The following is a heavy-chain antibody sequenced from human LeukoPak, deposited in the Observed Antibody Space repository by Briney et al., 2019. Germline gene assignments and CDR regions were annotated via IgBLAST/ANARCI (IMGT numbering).Heavy chain of an antibody. J-gene: IGHJ6*03. V-gene: IGHV4-59*08. D-gene: IGHD4-11*01. Sequence: SETLSLTCAVSGASISSHYWSWFRQPPGQGLEWIAWIRISGASNSNPSLKSRVTISGDTSKNQISLKLTSVTAADTAVYYCERHQDYSGTTFYDYMDVWGKGTTVTVSS. CDR1: GASISSHY. CDR3: ERHQDYSGTTFYDYMDV. CDR2: IRISGAS.